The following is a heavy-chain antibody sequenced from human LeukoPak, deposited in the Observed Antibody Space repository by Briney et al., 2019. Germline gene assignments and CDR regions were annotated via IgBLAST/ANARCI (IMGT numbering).Heavy chain of an antibody. CDR2: IYYSGST. V-gene: IGHV4-30-4*08. CDR1: GGSISSGDYY. D-gene: IGHD3-10*01. Sequence: PSETLSLTCTVSGGSISSGDYYWSRIRQPPGKGLEWIGYIYYSGSTYYNPSLKSRVTISVDTSKNQFSLKLSSVTAADTAVYYCASGLWFGELNIWGQGTMVTVSS. J-gene: IGHJ3*02. CDR3: ASGLWFGELNI.